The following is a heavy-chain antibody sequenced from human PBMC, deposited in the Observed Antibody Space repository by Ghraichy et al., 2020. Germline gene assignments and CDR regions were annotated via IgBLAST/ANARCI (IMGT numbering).Heavy chain of an antibody. J-gene: IGHJ4*02. V-gene: IGHV3-74*01. CDR2: INSDGSST. Sequence: GESLNISCAASGFTFSSYWMHWVRQAPGKGLVWVSRINSDGSSTSYADSVKGRFTISRDNAKNTLYLQMNSLRAEDTAVYYCARAEYYYDSSGYSYYFDYWGQGTLVTVSS. CDR3: ARAEYYYDSSGYSYYFDY. D-gene: IGHD3-22*01. CDR1: GFTFSSYW.